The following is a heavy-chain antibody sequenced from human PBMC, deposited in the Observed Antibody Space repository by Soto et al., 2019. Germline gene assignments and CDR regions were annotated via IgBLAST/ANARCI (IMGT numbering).Heavy chain of an antibody. CDR3: LKDAPHGSIDA. D-gene: IGHD3-10*01. CDR1: GFRFEQYV. V-gene: IGHV3-9*01. CDR2: VRPTGDTV. J-gene: IGHJ4*02. Sequence: VQVVASGGGLVQPGRSLSFSCAVSGFRFEQYVMHWFRQAPGKGLECVPTVRPTGDTVAYADSVEGRFTVSRDNAKNSLYLQMNRLIGDYTAFYYFLKDAPHGSIDAWGQGTLVTVSS.